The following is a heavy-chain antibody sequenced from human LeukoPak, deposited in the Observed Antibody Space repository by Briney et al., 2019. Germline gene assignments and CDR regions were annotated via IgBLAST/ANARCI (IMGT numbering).Heavy chain of an antibody. V-gene: IGHV1-69*05. J-gene: IGHJ3*02. CDR2: ITPISNTT. D-gene: IGHD5-12*01. Sequence: ASVKVSCKASGGTFSNCAISWVRQAPGQGLDWMGGITPISNTTDYAQKFQGRVTVTTDKSMTTAYMELRSLRSEDTAVYYCTRERGPGVANWQTPDAFDIWGQGTTVIVSS. CDR3: TRERGPGVANWQTPDAFDI. CDR1: GGTFSNCA.